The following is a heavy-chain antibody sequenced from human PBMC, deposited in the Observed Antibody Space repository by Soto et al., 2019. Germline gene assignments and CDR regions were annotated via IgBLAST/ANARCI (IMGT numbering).Heavy chain of an antibody. CDR2: IWSDGNNR. D-gene: IGHD1-1*01. CDR1: GFMFSNHG. CDR3: VRGDNWNDEASDD. J-gene: IGHJ4*02. V-gene: IGHV3-33*01. Sequence: QVQLVESGGGVVQPGRSLRLSCAASGFMFSNHGMHWVRQAPGKGLEWVAVIWSDGNNRYYADSVKGRFTISRDNSKNTGYLQMSSLRVEDTAVYYCVRGDNWNDEASDDWGQGTLVTVSS.